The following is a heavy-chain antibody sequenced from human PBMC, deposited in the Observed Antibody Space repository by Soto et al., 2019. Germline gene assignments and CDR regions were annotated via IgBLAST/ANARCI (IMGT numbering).Heavy chain of an antibody. Sequence: ASVKVSCKASGYTFTSYGISWVRQAPGQGLEWMGWISAYNSNTNYAQKLQGRVTMTTDTSTSTAYMELRSLRSDDTAVYYCARDRAIAYHYYGMDVWGQGTTVTVSS. CDR3: ARDRAIAYHYYGMDV. J-gene: IGHJ6*02. V-gene: IGHV1-18*01. D-gene: IGHD2-21*01. CDR2: ISAYNSNT. CDR1: GYTFTSYG.